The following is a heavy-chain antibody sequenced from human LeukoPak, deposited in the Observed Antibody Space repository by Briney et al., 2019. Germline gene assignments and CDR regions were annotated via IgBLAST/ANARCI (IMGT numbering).Heavy chain of an antibody. V-gene: IGHV3-53*01. CDR3: ARRGYSGSSYYFDY. CDR2: IYSGGST. D-gene: IGHD5-12*01. J-gene: IGHJ4*02. CDR1: GFTVSSNY. Sequence: GGSLRLSCAASGFTVSSNYMSWVRQAPGKGLEWVSVIYSGGSTYYADSVKGRFTISGDNSKNTLYLQMNSLRAEDTAVYYCARRGYSGSSYYFDYWGQGTLVTVSS.